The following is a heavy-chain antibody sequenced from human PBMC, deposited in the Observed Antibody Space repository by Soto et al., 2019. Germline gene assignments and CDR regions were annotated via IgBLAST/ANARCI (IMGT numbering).Heavy chain of an antibody. CDR3: ARGEMFFDS. CDR2: ISAYSGNT. Sequence: QVQLVQSGAEVKKPGASVKVPCKASGYTFTSYGISWVRQAPGQGLEWMGWISAYSGNTKYAQKFQGRVTMTTDISTSTAYMELRSLRSYDTAVYYCARGEMFFDSWGQGTLVTVSS. CDR1: GYTFTSYG. V-gene: IGHV1-18*01. D-gene: IGHD1-26*01. J-gene: IGHJ4*02.